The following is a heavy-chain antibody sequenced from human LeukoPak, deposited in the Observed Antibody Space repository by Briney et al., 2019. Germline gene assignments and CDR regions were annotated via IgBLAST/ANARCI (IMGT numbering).Heavy chain of an antibody. D-gene: IGHD6-6*01. CDR1: GFTFSSYS. J-gene: IGHJ4*02. Sequence: GGSLRLSCAASGFTFSSYSMNWVRQAPGKGLEWVSSISSSSSYIYYADAVKGRFTISRDNAKNSLYLQMNSLRAEDTAVYYCAKEGQLGDIDYWGQGTLVTVSS. CDR2: ISSSSSYI. V-gene: IGHV3-21*01. CDR3: AKEGQLGDIDY.